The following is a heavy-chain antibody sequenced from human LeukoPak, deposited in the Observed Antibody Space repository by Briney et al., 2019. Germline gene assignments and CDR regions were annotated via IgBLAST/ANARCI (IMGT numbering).Heavy chain of an antibody. J-gene: IGHJ6*03. D-gene: IGHD2-8*01. CDR2: INPNSGGT. V-gene: IGHV1-2*02. Sequence: ASVKVSCKASGYTFTDYYMHWVRQAPGQGLEWMGWINPNSGGTNSAQRFQGRVTMTTDTSTSTAYMELRSLRSDDTAVYYCARTPNLQYYCYMDVWGKGTTVTVSS. CDR1: GYTFTDYY. CDR3: ARTPNLQYYCYMDV.